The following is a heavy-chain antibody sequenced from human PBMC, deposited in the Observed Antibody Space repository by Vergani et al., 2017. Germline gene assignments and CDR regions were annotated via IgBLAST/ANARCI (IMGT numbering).Heavy chain of an antibody. CDR3: ARESRGCGSCRLFDY. CDR2: IYSGGST. Sequence: EVQLVESGGGLIQPGGSLRLSCAASGFTVSSNYMSWVRQAPGKGLEWVSVIYSGGSTYYADSVKGRFTISRDNSKNTLYLQMNSLRAEDTAVYYCARESRGCGSCRLFDYWGQGTLVTVSS. CDR1: GFTVSSNY. D-gene: IGHD2-15*01. J-gene: IGHJ4*02. V-gene: IGHV3-53*01.